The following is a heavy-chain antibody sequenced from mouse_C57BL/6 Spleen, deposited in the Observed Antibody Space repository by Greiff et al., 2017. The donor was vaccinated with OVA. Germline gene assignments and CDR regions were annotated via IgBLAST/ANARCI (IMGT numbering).Heavy chain of an antibody. D-gene: IGHD3-3*01. CDR2: FYPGSGSI. CDR1: GYTFTEYT. J-gene: IGHJ3*01. Sequence: VQRVESGAELVKPGASVKLSCKASGYTFTEYTIHWVKQRSGQGLEWIGWFYPGSGSIKYNEKFKDKATLTADKSSSTVYMELSRLTSEDSAVYFCARHEGGDIYPQAWFAYWGQGTLVTVSA. CDR3: ARHEGGDIYPQAWFAY. V-gene: IGHV1-62-2*01.